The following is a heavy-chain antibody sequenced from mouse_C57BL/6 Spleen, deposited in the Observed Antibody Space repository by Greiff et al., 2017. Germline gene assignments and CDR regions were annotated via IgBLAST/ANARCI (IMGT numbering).Heavy chain of an antibody. CDR2: LWSGGST. CDR3: ARNWNYYGTPWFAY. Sequence: QVQLQQSGPGLVQPSQSLSITCTVSGFSLTSYGVHWVRQSPGKGLEWLGVLWSGGSTDYNAAFISRLSISKDNSKSQVFFKMNSLQADDTAIYYCARNWNYYGTPWFAYWGQGTLVTVSA. J-gene: IGHJ3*01. D-gene: IGHD1-1*01. CDR1: GFSLTSYG. V-gene: IGHV2-2*01.